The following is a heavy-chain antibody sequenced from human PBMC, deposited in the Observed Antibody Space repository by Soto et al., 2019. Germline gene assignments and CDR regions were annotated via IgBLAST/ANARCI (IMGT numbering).Heavy chain of an antibody. J-gene: IGHJ4*02. CDR2: ISGSGGST. V-gene: IGHV3-23*01. Sequence: EVQLLESGGGLVQPGGSLRLSCAASGFTFSSYAMSWVRQAPGKGLEWVSAISGSGGSTYYADSVKGRFTISRDNSKNTLNLKKNSLRAGDTAVYYWAKDKEKLWSGRNYFDYWGQGTLVTVSS. CDR3: AKDKEKLWSGRNYFDY. CDR1: GFTFSSYA. D-gene: IGHD3-10*01.